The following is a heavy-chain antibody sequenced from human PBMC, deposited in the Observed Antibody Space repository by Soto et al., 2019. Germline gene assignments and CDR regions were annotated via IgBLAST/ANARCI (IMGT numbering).Heavy chain of an antibody. CDR3: AKPMTPGVTYYYYGMDV. CDR2: ISYDGSNK. J-gene: IGHJ6*02. CDR1: GFTFSSYG. Sequence: QVQLVESGGGVVQPGRSLRLSCAASGFTFSSYGMHWVRQAPGKGLEWVAVISYDGSNKYYADSVKGRFTISRDNSKNTLYLQMNSLRAEDTAVYYCAKPMTPGVTYYYYGMDVWGQGTTVTVSS. D-gene: IGHD3-22*01. V-gene: IGHV3-30*18.